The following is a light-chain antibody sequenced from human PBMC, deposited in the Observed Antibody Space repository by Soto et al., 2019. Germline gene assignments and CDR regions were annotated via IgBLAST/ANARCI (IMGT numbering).Light chain of an antibody. J-gene: IGKJ1*01. V-gene: IGKV3-15*01. CDR2: GAS. CDR3: QQYDYWPRT. CDR1: QSISSS. Sequence: EIVMTQSPATLSVSPGESATLSCRASQSISSSKLAWYQQNPGQAPRLLMYGASNRATCIPARFSGSGSGTEFTLTISSLQSEDFAVYYCQQYDYWPRTFGQGTKVEIK.